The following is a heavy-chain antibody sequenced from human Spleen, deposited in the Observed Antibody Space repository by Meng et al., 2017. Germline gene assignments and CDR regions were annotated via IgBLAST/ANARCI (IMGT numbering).Heavy chain of an antibody. D-gene: IGHD3-10*01. CDR2: IYTSGST. J-gene: IGHJ3*02. CDR3: AGLGTDAFDI. V-gene: IGHV4-61*02. Sequence: QGQLQEVGPGLVKPSQTLSLTCIVSGGSISSGSYYWSWIRQPAGKGLEWIGRIYTSGSTNYNPSLKSRVTISVDTSKNQFSLKLSSVTAADTAVYYCAGLGTDAFDIWGQGTMVTVSS. CDR1: GGSISSGSYY.